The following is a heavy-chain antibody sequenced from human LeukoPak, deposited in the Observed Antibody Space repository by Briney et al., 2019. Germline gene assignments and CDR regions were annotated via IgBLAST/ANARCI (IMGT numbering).Heavy chain of an antibody. CDR3: ARDRSGSYYYYMDV. D-gene: IGHD1-26*01. J-gene: IGHJ6*03. CDR1: GGSISSSSYY. Sequence: SETLSLTCTVSGGSISSSSYYWGWIRQPPGKGLEWIGSIYYSGSTYYNPSLKSRVTISVDTSKNQFSLKLSSVTAADTAVYYCARDRSGSYYYYMDVWGKGTTVTVSS. V-gene: IGHV4-39*07. CDR2: IYYSGST.